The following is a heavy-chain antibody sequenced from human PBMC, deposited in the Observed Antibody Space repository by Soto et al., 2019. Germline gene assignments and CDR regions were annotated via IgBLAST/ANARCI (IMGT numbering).Heavy chain of an antibody. V-gene: IGHV3-11*06. Sequence: GGSLRLSCAASGFTFSDYYMSWIRQAPGKGLEWVSYISSSSSYTNYADSVKGRFTISRDNAKNSLYLQMNSLRAEDTAVYYCASDLTGIQLPTGEFDYWGQGTLVTVSS. CDR1: GFTFSDYY. CDR2: ISSSSSYT. CDR3: ASDLTGIQLPTGEFDY. D-gene: IGHD5-18*01. J-gene: IGHJ4*02.